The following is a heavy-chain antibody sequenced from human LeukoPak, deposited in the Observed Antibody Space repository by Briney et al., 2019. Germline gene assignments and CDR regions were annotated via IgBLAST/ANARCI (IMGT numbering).Heavy chain of an antibody. V-gene: IGHV3-53*01. Sequence: GGSLRLSCAASGFTVSSNYMSWVRQAPGKGLEWVSVIYSGGSTYYADSVKGRFTISRDNSKNTLYLQMNSLRAEDTAVYYRARGHTYYDFWSGYSPYFDYWGQGTLVTVSS. J-gene: IGHJ4*02. CDR3: ARGHTYYDFWSGYSPYFDY. CDR1: GFTVSSNY. CDR2: IYSGGST. D-gene: IGHD3-3*01.